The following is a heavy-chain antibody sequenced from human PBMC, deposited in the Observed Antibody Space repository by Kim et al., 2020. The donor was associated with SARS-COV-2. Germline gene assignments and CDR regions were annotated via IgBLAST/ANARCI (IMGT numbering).Heavy chain of an antibody. CDR1: GFTVSSNY. D-gene: IGHD5-18*01. Sequence: GGSLRLSCAASGFTVSSNYMSWVRQAPGKGLEWVSVIYSGGSTYYADSVKGRFTISRDNSKNTLYLQMNSLRAEDTAVYYCARDRGSSYGYPFGMDVWGQGTTVTVSS. CDR3: ARDRGSSYGYPFGMDV. V-gene: IGHV3-53*01. CDR2: IYSGGST. J-gene: IGHJ6*02.